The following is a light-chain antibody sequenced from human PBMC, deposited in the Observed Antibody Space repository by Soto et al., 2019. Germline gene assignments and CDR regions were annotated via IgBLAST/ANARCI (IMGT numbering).Light chain of an antibody. J-gene: IGKJ4*01. Sequence: IVLTQSPATLSVSPGERATLSCRASQSVSSYLAWYQQKPGQAPRLLIYDASNRATGIPARFSGSGSGTDFTLTISRLEPEDFVAYYCQQRSNWPSLTFGGGTKVDIK. CDR2: DAS. V-gene: IGKV3-11*01. CDR1: QSVSSY. CDR3: QQRSNWPSLT.